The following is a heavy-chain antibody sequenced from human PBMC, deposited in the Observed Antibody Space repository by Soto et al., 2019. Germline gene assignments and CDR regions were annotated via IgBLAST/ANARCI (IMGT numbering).Heavy chain of an antibody. CDR2: ISGSGGST. J-gene: IGHJ4*02. Sequence: EVQLLESGGGLVQPGGSLRLSCAASGFTFSSYAMSWVRQAPGKGLEWVSAISGSGGSTYYADSVKGRFTISRDNSKNTLYLQMNCLRAEDTAVYYCAKEAGRDYDFWSGYDYWGQGTLVTVSS. CDR1: GFTFSSYA. D-gene: IGHD3-3*01. CDR3: AKEAGRDYDFWSGYDY. V-gene: IGHV3-23*01.